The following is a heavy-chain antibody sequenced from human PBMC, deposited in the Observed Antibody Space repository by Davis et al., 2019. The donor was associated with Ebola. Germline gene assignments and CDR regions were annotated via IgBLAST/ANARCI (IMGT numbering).Heavy chain of an antibody. V-gene: IGHV3-33*06. Sequence: GGSLRLSCAASGFTFSSYGMHWVRQAPGKGLEWVAVIWYDGSNKYYADSVKGRFTISRDNSKNTLYLQMNSLRAEDTAVYYCAKRGRDPSIVVVPAATTNYYYYYMDVWGKGTTVTVSS. CDR3: AKRGRDPSIVVVPAATTNYYYYYMDV. CDR1: GFTFSSYG. D-gene: IGHD2-2*01. J-gene: IGHJ6*03. CDR2: IWYDGSNK.